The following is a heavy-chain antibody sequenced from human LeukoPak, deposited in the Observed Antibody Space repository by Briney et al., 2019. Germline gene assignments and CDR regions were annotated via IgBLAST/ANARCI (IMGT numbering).Heavy chain of an antibody. J-gene: IGHJ4*02. CDR1: GGSISSSSYY. CDR2: IYYSGST. Sequence: PSETLSLTCTVSGGSISSSSYYWGWIRQPPGKGLEWVGSIYYSGSTYYNPSLKSRVTISVDTSKNQFSLKLSSVTAADTAVYYCARLYSSGWSKKLDYWGQGTLVTVSS. CDR3: ARLYSSGWSKKLDY. D-gene: IGHD6-19*01. V-gene: IGHV4-39*07.